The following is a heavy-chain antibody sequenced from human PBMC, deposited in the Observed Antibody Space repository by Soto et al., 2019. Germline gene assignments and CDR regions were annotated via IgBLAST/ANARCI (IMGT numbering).Heavy chain of an antibody. V-gene: IGHV4-34*01. CDR2: INHSGRT. Sequence: TLYLTCAVYGGSLGGYYWGWIGRPPGKGLEWMGEINHSGRTSYNPSLRSRDTISVATSKNPYSLKMSSVTAGDTAVYYCESILITKVRAVTLDS. J-gene: IGHJ5*01. CDR3: ESILITKVRAVTLDS. D-gene: IGHD3-10*01. CDR1: GGSLGGYY.